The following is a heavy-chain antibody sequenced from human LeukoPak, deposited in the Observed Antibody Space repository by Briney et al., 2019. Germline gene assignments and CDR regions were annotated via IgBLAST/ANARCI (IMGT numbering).Heavy chain of an antibody. Sequence: GRSLRLSCAASGFTLSSYDMHWVRQAPGKGLEWVAVISYDGSNKDYADSVKGRFTISRDNSKNTLYVQMNSLRVEDTAVYYCVLGHYGGLFDNWGQGTLVTVSS. V-gene: IGHV3-30-3*01. J-gene: IGHJ4*02. CDR3: VLGHYGGLFDN. CDR1: GFTLSSYD. D-gene: IGHD4-23*01. CDR2: ISYDGSNK.